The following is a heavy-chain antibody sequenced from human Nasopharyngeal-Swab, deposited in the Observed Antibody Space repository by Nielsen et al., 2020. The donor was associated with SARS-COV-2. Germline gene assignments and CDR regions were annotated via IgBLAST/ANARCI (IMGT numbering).Heavy chain of an antibody. CDR1: GGSFSGCY. CDR2: INHSGST. V-gene: IGHV4-34*01. J-gene: IGHJ5*02. D-gene: IGHD4-11*01. CDR3: ARGGEYSDYEGRNWFDP. Sequence: SETLSLTCAVYGGSFSGCYWSWIRQPPGKGLEWIGEINHSGSTNYNPSLKSRVTISVDTSKNQFSLKLSSVTAADTAVYYCARGGEYSDYEGRNWFDPWGQGTLVTVSS.